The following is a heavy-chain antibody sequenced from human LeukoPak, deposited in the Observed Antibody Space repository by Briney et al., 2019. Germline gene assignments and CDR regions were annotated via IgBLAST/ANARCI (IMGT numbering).Heavy chain of an antibody. CDR1: GGSISSYY. V-gene: IGHV4-59*01. CDR2: IYYSGTT. Sequence: SETLSLTCTVSGGSISSYYWSWIRQPPGKGLEWIGYIYYSGTTNYNPSLKSRVTISVDTSKNQYSLKLSSVTAADTAVYYCARGVYIAAAQYGYWGQGTLVTVSS. J-gene: IGHJ4*02. CDR3: ARGVYIAAAQYGY. D-gene: IGHD6-13*01.